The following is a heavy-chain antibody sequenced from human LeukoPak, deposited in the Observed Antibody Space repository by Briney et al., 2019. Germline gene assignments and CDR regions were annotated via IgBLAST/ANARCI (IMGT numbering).Heavy chain of an antibody. D-gene: IGHD4-17*01. J-gene: IGHJ4*02. CDR3: AKSIYYGEFDY. V-gene: IGHV3-7*03. CDR2: IKQNGSEK. CDR1: GFTFSSYW. Sequence: GGSLRLSCAASGFTFSSYWMSWVRQAPGKGLEWVANIKQNGSEKYYVDSVKGRFTISRDNAKNSLYLQMNSLRAEDTAVYYCAKSIYYGEFDYWGQGTLVTVSS.